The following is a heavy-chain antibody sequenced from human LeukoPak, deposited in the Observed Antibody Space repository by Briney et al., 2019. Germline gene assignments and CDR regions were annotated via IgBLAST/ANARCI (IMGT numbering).Heavy chain of an antibody. Sequence: GASVKVSCKASGYTFTSYGISWVRQAPGQGLEWMGWISAYNGNTNYAQKLQGRVTMTTDTSTSTAYMELRSLRSDDTAVYYCARVTSPSSSSGLDGDYYMDVWGKGTTVTVSS. J-gene: IGHJ6*03. V-gene: IGHV1-18*01. CDR2: ISAYNGNT. D-gene: IGHD6-6*01. CDR3: ARVTSPSSSSGLDGDYYMDV. CDR1: GYTFTSYG.